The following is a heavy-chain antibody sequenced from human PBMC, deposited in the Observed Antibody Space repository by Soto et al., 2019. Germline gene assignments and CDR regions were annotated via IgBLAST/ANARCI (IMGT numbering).Heavy chain of an antibody. J-gene: IGHJ6*03. V-gene: IGHV3-64*01. Sequence: EAQLVESGGGLVQPGGSLRLSCAASGFTFSNYEMHWVRQAPGKGLEYVSGISNNGAHTDYAKSVKGRFTISRDNSENTLYLKMGSLRAEDMALYYCARRGYGRWWRNVYLHVGGKGTTVTVSS. D-gene: IGHD2-15*01. CDR1: GFTFSNYE. CDR2: ISNNGAHT. CDR3: ARRGYGRWWRNVYLHV.